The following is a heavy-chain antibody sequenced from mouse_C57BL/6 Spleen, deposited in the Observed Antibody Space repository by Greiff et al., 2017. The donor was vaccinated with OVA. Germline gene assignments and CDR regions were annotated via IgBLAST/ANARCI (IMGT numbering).Heavy chain of an antibody. D-gene: IGHD4-1*01. CDR1: GFTFSDYG. CDR2: ISSGSSTI. V-gene: IGHV5-17*01. CDR3: ARPGLGHYFDY. J-gene: IGHJ2*01. Sequence: EVKLVESGGGLVKPGGSLKLSCAASGFTFSDYGMHWVRQAPEKGLEWVACISSGSSTIYYADTVKGRFTISRDNAKNTLFLQMTSLRSEDTAMYYCARPGLGHYFDYWGQGTTLTVSS.